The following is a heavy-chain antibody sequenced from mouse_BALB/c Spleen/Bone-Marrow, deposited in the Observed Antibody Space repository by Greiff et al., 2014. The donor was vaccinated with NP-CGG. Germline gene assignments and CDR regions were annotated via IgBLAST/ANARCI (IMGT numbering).Heavy chain of an antibody. CDR3: TRAGNYVFAY. V-gene: IGHV1S81*02. CDR1: GYTFTNYY. J-gene: IGHJ3*01. CDR2: INPSNGGT. D-gene: IGHD2-1*01. Sequence: QVQLQQPGAELVKPGASVRLSCKASGYTFTNYYMYWVKQRPGQGLEWIGEINPSNGGTNFNEKFKSKATLTVDKSSNTTYMQLSSLTSEDSAVYYCTRAGNYVFAYWGQGTLVTVSA.